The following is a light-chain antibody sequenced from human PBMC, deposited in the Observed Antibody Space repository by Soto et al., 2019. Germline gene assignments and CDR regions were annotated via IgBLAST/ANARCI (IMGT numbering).Light chain of an antibody. J-gene: IGKJ4*01. V-gene: IGKV3-15*01. CDR2: DTS. CDR1: QGIVDT. Sequence: EVLMRQSPATLSGAPGEGATLSCRASQGIVDTLAWYQHKPGQTPRLLIYDTSTRATGVPTRFSGSRSGAEFTLTINSLQSEDFAVYYCQPYNNWPLTFGGGTKVDIK. CDR3: QPYNNWPLT.